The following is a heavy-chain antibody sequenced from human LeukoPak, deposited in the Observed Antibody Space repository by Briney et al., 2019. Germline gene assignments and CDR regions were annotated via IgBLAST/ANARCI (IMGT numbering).Heavy chain of an antibody. V-gene: IGHV4-61*01. CDR1: GGSVSGSYY. CDR3: ARERIYGSGSYSGDS. J-gene: IGHJ4*02. D-gene: IGHD3-10*01. Sequence: SETLSLTCTVSGGSVSGSYYWSWIRQAPGKGLEWIGHIYYRGTTSYNPSLKSRDTIPVDTPKNQFSLRLSSVTAADTAVYYCARERIYGSGSYSGDSWGQGALVTVSS. CDR2: IYYRGTT.